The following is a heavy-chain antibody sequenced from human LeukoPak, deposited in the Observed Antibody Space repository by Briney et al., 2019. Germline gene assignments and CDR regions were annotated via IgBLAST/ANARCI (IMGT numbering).Heavy chain of an antibody. CDR2: INPSGGST. D-gene: IGHD2-15*01. V-gene: IGHV1-46*01. CDR1: GYTFTSYY. CDR3: ARGLVVVVAATPGYFDY. Sequence: ASVKVSCKASGYTFTSYYMHWVRQAPGQGLEWMGIINPSGGSTSYAQKFQGRATMTRDMSTSTVYMELSSLRSEDTAVYYCARGLVVVVAATPGYFDYWGQGTLVTVSS. J-gene: IGHJ4*02.